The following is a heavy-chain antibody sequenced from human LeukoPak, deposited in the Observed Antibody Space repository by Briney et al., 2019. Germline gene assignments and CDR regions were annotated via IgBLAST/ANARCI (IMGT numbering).Heavy chain of an antibody. CDR2: IYHSGST. CDR3: ARGKGDYGADYFDY. V-gene: IGHV4-30-2*01. D-gene: IGHD4-17*01. CDR1: GGSISSGGYS. J-gene: IGHJ4*02. Sequence: SQTLSLTCAVSGGSISSGGYSWSWIRQPPGKGLEWIGYIYHSGSTYYNPSLKSRVTISVDRSKNQFSLKLSSVTAADPAVYYCARGKGDYGADYFDYWGQGTLVTVSS.